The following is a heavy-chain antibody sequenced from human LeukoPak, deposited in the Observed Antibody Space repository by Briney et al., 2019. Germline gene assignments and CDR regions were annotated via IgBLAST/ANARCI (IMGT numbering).Heavy chain of an antibody. J-gene: IGHJ4*02. Sequence: GGSLRLSCAASGFTFDDYAMHWVRQAPGKGLEWVSGISWNGGSIGYADSVKGRFTISRDNAKNSLYLQMNSLRAEDTALYYCAKAGSSGWYFDYWGQGTLVTVSS. D-gene: IGHD6-19*01. CDR1: GFTFDDYA. CDR3: AKAGSSGWYFDY. CDR2: ISWNGGSI. V-gene: IGHV3-9*01.